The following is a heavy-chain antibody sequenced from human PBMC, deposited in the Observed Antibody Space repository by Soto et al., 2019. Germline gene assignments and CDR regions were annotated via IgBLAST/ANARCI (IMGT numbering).Heavy chain of an antibody. J-gene: IGHJ4*02. V-gene: IGHV4-30-2*01. CDR1: GGSISSGGYS. CDR3: ARGILNWYFDY. CDR2: IYHSGST. D-gene: IGHD1-20*01. Sequence: PSETLSLTCAVSGGSISSGGYSWSWIRQPPGKGLEWIGYIYHSGSTYYNPSLKSRVTISVDRSKNQFSLKLSSVTAADTAVYYCARGILNWYFDYWGQGTLVTVSS.